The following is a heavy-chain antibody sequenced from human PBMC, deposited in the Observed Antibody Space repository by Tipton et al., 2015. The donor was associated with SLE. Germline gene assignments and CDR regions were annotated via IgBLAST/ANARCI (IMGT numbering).Heavy chain of an antibody. V-gene: IGHV4-31*03. D-gene: IGHD3-10*01. CDR2: IYYSGST. Sequence: TLSLTCTVSGGSISSGGYYWSWIRQHPGKGLEWIGYIYYSGSTYYNPSLKNRVTISVDTSKNQFSLKLSSVTAADTAVYYCARGRFRGVIDYWGQGTLVTVSS. CDR3: ARGRFRGVIDY. CDR1: GGSISSGGYY. J-gene: IGHJ4*02.